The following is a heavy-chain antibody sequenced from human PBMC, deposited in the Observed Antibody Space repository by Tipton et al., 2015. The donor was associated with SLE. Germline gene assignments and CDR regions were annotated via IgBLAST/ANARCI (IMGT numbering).Heavy chain of an antibody. J-gene: IGHJ4*02. CDR1: GGSFSGYY. CDR3: ARRALTSGGFDY. V-gene: IGHV4-34*01. D-gene: IGHD3-10*01. CDR2: INHSGST. Sequence: TLSLTCAVYGGSFSGYYWSWIRQPPGKGLEWIGEINHSGSTDYNPSLKSRVTISVDTSKNQLSLKLSSVTAADTAVYYCARRALTSGGFDYWGQGTLVTVSS.